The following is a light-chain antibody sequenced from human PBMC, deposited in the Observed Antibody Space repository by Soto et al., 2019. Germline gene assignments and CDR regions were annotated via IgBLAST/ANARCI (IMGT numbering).Light chain of an antibody. CDR3: QQYDDWPS. CDR2: GAS. J-gene: IGKJ1*01. CDR1: QRVGAD. V-gene: IGKV3-15*01. Sequence: RVLTYSAGTLFVSLGERATISCWASQRVGADLAWYQRKPGQAPRLLIYGASSRAPGIPARFSGSGSGTEFTLTISSLQSEDFAVYYCQQYDDWPSFGQGTKVDIK.